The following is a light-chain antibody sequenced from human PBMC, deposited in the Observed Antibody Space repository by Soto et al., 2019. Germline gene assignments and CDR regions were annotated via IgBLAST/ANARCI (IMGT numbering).Light chain of an antibody. CDR2: GAS. V-gene: IGKV3-20*01. CDR1: QSLTSDY. CDR3: QQSGRP. Sequence: EIVLTQSPGTLSLSPGERATLSRRASQSLTSDYLACYQQKPGQTPRLLIHGASSRATAIPDRFSGSGSGTDFTLTISRLEPEDSAVYYCQQSGRPFGQGTKVDIK. J-gene: IGKJ1*01.